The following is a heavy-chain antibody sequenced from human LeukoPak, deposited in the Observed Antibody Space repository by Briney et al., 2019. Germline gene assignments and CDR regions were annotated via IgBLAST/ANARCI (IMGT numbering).Heavy chain of an antibody. D-gene: IGHD6-13*01. Sequence: SETLSLTCTVSGGSLSSYYWSWIRQPPGKGLEWIGYISYSGSPNYNPSLKSRVTISADTSKNQFSLNLSSVTAADTAVYYCARVGHIVAAGTYDWWGQGTLVTVPS. CDR1: GGSLSSYY. CDR3: ARVGHIVAAGTYDW. J-gene: IGHJ4*02. CDR2: ISYSGSP. V-gene: IGHV4-59*08.